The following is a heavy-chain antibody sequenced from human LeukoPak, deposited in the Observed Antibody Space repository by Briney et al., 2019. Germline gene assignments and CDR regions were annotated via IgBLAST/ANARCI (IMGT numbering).Heavy chain of an antibody. Sequence: YSWSWVRQAPGKGLEWVSGIYGSGGTTYYADSVKGRFTISRDNSKNTLYLQMNSLRAEDTAIYYCAKDGLGDSSPPGYFQHWGQGTLVTVSS. D-gene: IGHD3-22*01. CDR3: AKDGLGDSSPPGYFQH. CDR1: YS. CDR2: IYGSGGTT. J-gene: IGHJ1*01. V-gene: IGHV3-23*01.